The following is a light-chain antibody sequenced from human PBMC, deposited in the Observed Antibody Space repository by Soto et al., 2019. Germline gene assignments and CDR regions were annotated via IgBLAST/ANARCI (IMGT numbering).Light chain of an antibody. CDR3: QQYFEWPPMT. J-gene: IGKJ1*01. V-gene: IGKV3-15*01. CDR2: GAS. Sequence: EVLMTQSPATLCVSPGEKATLSCWASETVATNLAWYQQKPGQAPRLLISGASTRAAGISDRFRGSGSGTEFTLTISSLRSEDSGIYYCQQYFEWPPMTFGQGTKVEI. CDR1: ETVATN.